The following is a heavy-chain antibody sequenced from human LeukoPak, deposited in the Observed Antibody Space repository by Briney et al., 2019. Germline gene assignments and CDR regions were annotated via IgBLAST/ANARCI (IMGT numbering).Heavy chain of an antibody. D-gene: IGHD4-17*01. Sequence: GRSLRLSCAASGFTFSGYGMHWVRQAPGKGLEWVAVIWYDGSNKYYADSVKGRFTISRDNSKNTLYLQMNSLRAEDTAVYYCAREEVDVDYYFDYWGQGTLVTVSS. CDR3: AREEVDVDYYFDY. CDR2: IWYDGSNK. J-gene: IGHJ4*02. CDR1: GFTFSGYG. V-gene: IGHV3-33*01.